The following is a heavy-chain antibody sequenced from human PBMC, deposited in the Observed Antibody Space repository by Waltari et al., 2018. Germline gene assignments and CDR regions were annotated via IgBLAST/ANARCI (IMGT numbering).Heavy chain of an antibody. CDR2: FSHNGTT. CDR1: DDPSCCPSYH. D-gene: IGHD2-21*01. Sequence: QLQRQESDPGMVQASETLSLTCTASDDPSCCPSYHWAWIRPPPGKVPEWLGSFSHNGTTYYSLSLMSRITIAVATSKNQFSLLLRSVTAADTAMYYCARPGRVGGGTLMWLDYWGQGTLVTVSS. J-gene: IGHJ4*02. CDR3: ARPGRVGGGTLMWLDY. V-gene: IGHV4-39*01.